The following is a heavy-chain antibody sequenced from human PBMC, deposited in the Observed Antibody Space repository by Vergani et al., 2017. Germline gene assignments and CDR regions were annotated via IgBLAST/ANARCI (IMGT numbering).Heavy chain of an antibody. CDR2: ISWNSGSI. CDR1: GFTFDDYA. V-gene: IGHV3-9*01. CDR3: AKSTYSGFLTGYYNGGPGYAFDI. D-gene: IGHD3-9*01. J-gene: IGHJ3*02. Sequence: EVQLVESGGGLVQPGRSLRLSCAASGFTFDDYAMHWVRQAPGKGLEWVSGISWNSGSIGYADSVKGRFTISRDNAKNSLYLQMNSLRAEDTALYYCAKSTYSGFLTGYYNGGPGYAFDIWGQGTMVTVSS.